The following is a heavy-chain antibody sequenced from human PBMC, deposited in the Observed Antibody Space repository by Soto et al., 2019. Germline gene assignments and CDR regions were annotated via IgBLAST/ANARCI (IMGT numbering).Heavy chain of an antibody. CDR1: GDSVSSNGAC. V-gene: IGHV6-1*01. Sequence: PSQTLSLTCVISGDSVSSNGACRNWIRPSPSRGLQWLGRIYYRSKGFHDYAASVESRMAINPDTSRNQFSLQLNYVTPEDTAVYYCARVHCSAGTCLDGLDFWGQGTTVTVSS. D-gene: IGHD2-15*01. J-gene: IGHJ6*02. CDR3: ARVHCSAGTCLDGLDF. CDR2: IYYRSKGFH.